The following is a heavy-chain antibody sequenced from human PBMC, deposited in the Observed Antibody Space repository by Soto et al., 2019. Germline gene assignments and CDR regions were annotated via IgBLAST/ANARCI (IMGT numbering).Heavy chain of an antibody. D-gene: IGHD6-13*01. J-gene: IGHJ6*02. CDR2: IYPGDSET. CDR3: ARPNAYGSSWYNYYGMDV. V-gene: IGHV5-51*01. CDR1: GYSFSSFY. Sequence: EVQLLQSGAEVRKPGESLKISCVGSGYSFSSFYIGWVRQMPGKGLEWMGLIYPGDSETRYRPSFQGQVTISADKSTNTVYLHWSSLKASDTAIYYCARPNAYGSSWYNYYGMDVWGQGTPLIVS.